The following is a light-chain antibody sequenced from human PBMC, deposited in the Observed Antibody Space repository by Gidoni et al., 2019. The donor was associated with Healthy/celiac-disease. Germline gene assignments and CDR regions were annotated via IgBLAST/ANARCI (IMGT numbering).Light chain of an antibody. CDR3: QRSYSTPLT. CDR2: AAS. J-gene: IGKJ4*01. Sequence: DIQMTQPPSSLSASVGDRVTITCRGSQSISSYLNWYQQKPGKAPKLLIYAASSLQSGVPSRFSGSGSRTDFTLTISSLQPEDFATYYCQRSYSTPLTFGGGTKVEIK. V-gene: IGKV1-39*01. CDR1: QSISSY.